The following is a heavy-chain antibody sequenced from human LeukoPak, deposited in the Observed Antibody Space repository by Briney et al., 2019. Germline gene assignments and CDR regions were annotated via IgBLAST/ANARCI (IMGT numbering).Heavy chain of an antibody. CDR3: ARSRYRTDFDY. V-gene: IGHV5-51*01. CDR1: GYSFTSYW. CDR2: IYPGDSDT. Sequence: GESPKISCKGSGYSFTSYWIGWVRQMPGKGLEWMGIIYPGDSDTRYGPSFQGQVTISADKSISTAYLQWSSLKASDTAMYYCARSRYRTDFDYWGQGTLVTVSS. J-gene: IGHJ4*02. D-gene: IGHD2-2*01.